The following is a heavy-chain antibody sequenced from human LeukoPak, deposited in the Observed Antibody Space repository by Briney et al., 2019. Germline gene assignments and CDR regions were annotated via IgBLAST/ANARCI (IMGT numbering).Heavy chain of an antibody. V-gene: IGHV4-39*07. CDR3: ARVGVVRALDY. Sequence: PETLSLTCTVSGGSISSSSYYWGWIRQPPGKGLEWIGSIYYSGSTYYNPSLKSRVTISVDTSKNQFSLKLSSVTAADTAVYYCARVGVVRALDYWGQGTLVTVSS. J-gene: IGHJ4*02. CDR2: IYYSGST. D-gene: IGHD3-10*01. CDR1: GGSISSSSYY.